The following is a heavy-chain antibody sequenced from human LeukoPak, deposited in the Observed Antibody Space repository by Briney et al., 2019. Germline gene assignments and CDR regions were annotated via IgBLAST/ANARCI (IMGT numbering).Heavy chain of an antibody. Sequence: GESLKISCKGSGYSFASYWIGWVRQMPGKGLEWMGLLYPGDSDTRYSPSFQGQVTISADKSISPAYLQWSSLEASGTAMYYCARGEIVGGSTSNFGYWGQGTLVTVSS. CDR3: ARGEIVGGSTSNFGY. D-gene: IGHD1-26*01. CDR1: GYSFASYW. V-gene: IGHV5-51*01. CDR2: LYPGDSDT. J-gene: IGHJ4*02.